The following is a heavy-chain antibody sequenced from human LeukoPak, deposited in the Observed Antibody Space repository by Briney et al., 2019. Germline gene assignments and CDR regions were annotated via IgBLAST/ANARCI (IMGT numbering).Heavy chain of an antibody. CDR2: IFYSGGT. J-gene: IGHJ4*02. CDR1: GASLSTYY. CDR3: ARIGAAGTRYYFDY. Sequence: PSETLSLTCIVSGASLSTYYGTWIRQAPGKGLEWIGYIFYSGGTNYKSSLKSRVTLSIDTSKNQFSLELTSVTAADTAVYYCARIGAAGTRYYFDYWSQGTLVTVSS. D-gene: IGHD6-13*01. V-gene: IGHV4-59*01.